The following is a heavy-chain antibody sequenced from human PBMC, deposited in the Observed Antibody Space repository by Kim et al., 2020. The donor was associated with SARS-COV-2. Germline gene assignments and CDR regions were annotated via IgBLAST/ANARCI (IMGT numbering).Heavy chain of an antibody. CDR3: TREVPDYYDSSGYSHDY. D-gene: IGHD3-22*01. V-gene: IGHV3-49*03. CDR2: IRSKAYGGTT. Sequence: GGSLRLSCTASGFTFGDYAMSWFRQAPGKGLEWVGFIRSKAYGGTTEYAASVKGRFTISRDDSKSIAYLQMNSLKTEDTAVYYCTREVPDYYDSSGYSHDYWGQGTLVTVSS. J-gene: IGHJ4*02. CDR1: GFTFGDYA.